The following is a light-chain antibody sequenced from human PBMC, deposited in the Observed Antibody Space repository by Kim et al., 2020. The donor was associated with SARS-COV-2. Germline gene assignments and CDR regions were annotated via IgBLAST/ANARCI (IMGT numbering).Light chain of an antibody. CDR2: QDS. V-gene: IGLV3-1*01. CDR1: KLGDKY. J-gene: IGLJ3*02. CDR3: QAWDSSTWV. Sequence: VSPGQTASITCSGDKLGDKYACWYQQKPGQSPVLVIYQDSKRPSGIPERFSGSNSGNTATLTISGTQAMDEADYYCQAWDSSTWVFGGGTQLTVL.